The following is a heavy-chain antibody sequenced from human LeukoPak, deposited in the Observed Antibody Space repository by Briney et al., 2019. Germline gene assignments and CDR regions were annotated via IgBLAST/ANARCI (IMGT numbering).Heavy chain of an antibody. D-gene: IGHD3-10*01. CDR1: GGSISSSSYY. CDR2: IYYSGST. V-gene: IGHV4-39*01. CDR3: ARRPYYYGSGSYWFDP. J-gene: IGHJ5*02. Sequence: SETLSLTCTVSGGSISSSSYYWGWIRQPPGKGLEWIGSIYYSGSTYYNPSLKSRVTISVDTSKNQFSLKLSSVTAADTAVYYCARRPYYYGSGSYWFDPWGQGTLVTVSS.